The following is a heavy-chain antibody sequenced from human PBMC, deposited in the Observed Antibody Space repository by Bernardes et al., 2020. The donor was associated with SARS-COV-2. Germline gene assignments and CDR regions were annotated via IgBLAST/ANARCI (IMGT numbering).Heavy chain of an antibody. V-gene: IGHV3-23*01. D-gene: IGHD1-7*01. Sequence: GSLRLSCTASGFPFSGFAMAWVRQAPGKGLEWVSTLNYDSIYIYYSNSVEGRFTISRDNSKNALYLQMNSLRVDDTAIYYCARFHLGVGGTTGNFYFDSWGQGSLVTVSS. CDR2: LNYDSIYI. CDR1: GFPFSGFA. CDR3: ARFHLGVGGTTGNFYFDS. J-gene: IGHJ4*02.